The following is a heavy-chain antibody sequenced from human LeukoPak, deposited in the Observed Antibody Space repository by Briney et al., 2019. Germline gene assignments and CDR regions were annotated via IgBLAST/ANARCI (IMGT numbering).Heavy chain of an antibody. V-gene: IGHV1-69*13. CDR1: GGTFSSYP. CDR3: TRGGGDIVSTIEYGWFDR. D-gene: IGHD5/OR15-5a*01. Sequence: GSAVKVSCKASGGTFSSYPFSWVRQARGQGLEWMGGIIPIFGTSHEVQKFYDGVTNTADEYTSAAYMELSAMRSEDTAMYYCTRGGGDIVSTIEYGWFDRCGEGALVTVSS. CDR2: IIPIFGTS. J-gene: IGHJ5*02.